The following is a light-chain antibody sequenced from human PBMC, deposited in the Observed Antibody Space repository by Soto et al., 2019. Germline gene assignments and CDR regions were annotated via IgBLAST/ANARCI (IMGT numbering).Light chain of an antibody. J-gene: IGKJ4*01. CDR3: QQYGSSPLT. CDR2: GAS. CDR1: QSVSSSY. Sequence: PWERATLSCRASQSVSSSYLAWYQQKPGQAPRLLIYGASSRATGIPDRFSGSGSGTDFTLTISRLEPEDFAVYYCQQYGSSPLTFGGGTKVEIK. V-gene: IGKV3-20*01.